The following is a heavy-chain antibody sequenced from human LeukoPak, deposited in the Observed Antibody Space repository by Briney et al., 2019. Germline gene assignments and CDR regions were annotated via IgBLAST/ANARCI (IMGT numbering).Heavy chain of an antibody. CDR2: IIPIFGTA. V-gene: IGHV1-69*06. CDR1: GGTFSSYA. D-gene: IGHD3-3*01. J-gene: IGHJ5*02. CDR3: ARDGRFLEWLSPYNWFDP. Sequence: SVKVSCKASGGTFSSYAISWVRQAPGQGLEWMGGIIPIFGTANYAQKFQGRVTITADKSTSTAYMELSSLRSEDTAVYYCARDGRFLEWLSPYNWFDPWAREPWSPSPQ.